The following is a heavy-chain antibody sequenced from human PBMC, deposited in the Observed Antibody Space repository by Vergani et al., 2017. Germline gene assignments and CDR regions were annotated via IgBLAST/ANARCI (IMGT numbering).Heavy chain of an antibody. CDR1: GGTFSNHV. J-gene: IGHJ5*02. CDR3: ARGSTMVRGVRNNWFDP. D-gene: IGHD3-10*01. Sequence: QVQLVQSGAEVKKPGSSVKVSCKSSGGTFSNHVLAWVRQAPGQGLEWMGWINPNSGGTNYAQKFQGRVTMTRDTSISTAYMELSRLRSDDTAVYYCARGSTMVRGVRNNWFDPWGQGTLVTVSS. CDR2: INPNSGGT. V-gene: IGHV1-2*02.